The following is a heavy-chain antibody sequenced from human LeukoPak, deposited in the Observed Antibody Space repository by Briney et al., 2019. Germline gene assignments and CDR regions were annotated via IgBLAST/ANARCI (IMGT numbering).Heavy chain of an antibody. J-gene: IGHJ4*02. V-gene: IGHV3-23*01. D-gene: IGHD2-2*01. Sequence: GGSLRLSCAASGFTFSSYGMSWVRQAPGKGLEWVSWINDSSGSANYADSVKGRFTISRDNSKNTLYLQMNSLRAEDTAVYYCARVGVEGASCYDYWGQGTLVTVSS. CDR2: INDSSGSA. CDR1: GFTFSSYG. CDR3: ARVGVEGASCYDY.